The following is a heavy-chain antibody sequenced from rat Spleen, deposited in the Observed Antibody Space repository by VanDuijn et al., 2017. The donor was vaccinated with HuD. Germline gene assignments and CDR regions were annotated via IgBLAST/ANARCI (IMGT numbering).Heavy chain of an antibody. J-gene: IGHJ3*01. CDR3: TRVGYGGFAY. Sequence: QVQVKESGPGLVQPSQTLSLTCTVSGFSLTNYGVNWVRQPPGKGLEWMGGIWGDGSTKYNSTLKSRLSISRDTSKNQVFLKMNSLQTEDTAIYFCTRVGYGGFAYWGQGTLVTVSS. CDR2: IWGDGST. D-gene: IGHD1-11*01. V-gene: IGHV2-1*01. CDR1: GFSLTNYG.